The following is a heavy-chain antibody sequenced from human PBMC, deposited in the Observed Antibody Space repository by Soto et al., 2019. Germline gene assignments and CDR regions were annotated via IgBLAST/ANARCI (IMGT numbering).Heavy chain of an antibody. Sequence: GASVKVSCNASGYIFTGYFMHRVRQAPGQGLEWMGWINPNSGGTNYAQKFQGRVTLTRETSISTAYMDLSSLRSDDTAVYYCASFYSSRGEFYYYGMDVWGQGTTVTVSS. CDR1: GYIFTGYF. CDR3: ASFYSSRGEFYYYGMDV. V-gene: IGHV1-2*02. D-gene: IGHD6-19*01. J-gene: IGHJ6*02. CDR2: INPNSGGT.